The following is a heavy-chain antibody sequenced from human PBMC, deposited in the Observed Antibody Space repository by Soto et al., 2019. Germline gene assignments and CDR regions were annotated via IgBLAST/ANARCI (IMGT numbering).Heavy chain of an antibody. Sequence: EVQLVESGGGLVKPGGSLRLSCAASGFIFSSYSMNWVRQAPGKGLEWVSSISTSSTYIYYADSVKGRFTISRDNAKNSLYLQMNSLRAEDTAVYYCARPIAVAGTRGAFDCWGQGTLVTVSS. J-gene: IGHJ4*02. CDR2: ISTSSTYI. CDR1: GFIFSSYS. CDR3: ARPIAVAGTRGAFDC. V-gene: IGHV3-21*01. D-gene: IGHD6-19*01.